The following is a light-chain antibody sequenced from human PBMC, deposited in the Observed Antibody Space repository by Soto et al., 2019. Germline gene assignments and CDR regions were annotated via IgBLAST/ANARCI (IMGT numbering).Light chain of an antibody. CDR3: QYYGGSSRT. Sequence: EIVLTQSPGTLSLSPGERATLSCRASQSVTSNSLAWYQQKPGQAPRLVMYGGFSRPTGIPDRFSGSGSGTDFTLPISRLEPEDFAVYYCQYYGGSSRTFGQGTKVEIK. V-gene: IGKV3-20*01. J-gene: IGKJ1*01. CDR2: GGF. CDR1: QSVTSNS.